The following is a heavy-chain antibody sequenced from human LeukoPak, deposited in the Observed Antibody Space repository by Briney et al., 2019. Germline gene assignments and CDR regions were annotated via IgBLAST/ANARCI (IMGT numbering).Heavy chain of an antibody. CDR2: IYPGDSDT. V-gene: IGHV5-51*01. Sequence: GASLQIYCKVSGNSFTSYWIGWVRQMPGKGLEWMGIIYPGDSDTRCSPSFQGQVTISADKSISTAYLQWSSLKASDTAMYYCARTEYSYGGFGYWGQGTLVTVSS. CDR3: ARTEYSYGGFGY. J-gene: IGHJ4*02. D-gene: IGHD5-18*01. CDR1: GNSFTSYW.